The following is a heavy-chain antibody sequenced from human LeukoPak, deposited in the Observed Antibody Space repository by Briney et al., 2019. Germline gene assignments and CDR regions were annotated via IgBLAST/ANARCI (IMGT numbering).Heavy chain of an antibody. CDR1: GFTFSSYA. D-gene: IGHD5-24*01. J-gene: IGHJ4*02. CDR3: AKDPRVGSRVATPCH. V-gene: IGHV3-23*01. Sequence: GGSLRLSCAASGFTFSSYAMSWVRQAPGKGLEWVSAISGRGGSTYYADSVKGRFTTSRDNSKSTLFLQMNSLRAEDTAVYYCAKDPRVGSRVATPCHWGQGTLVTVSS. CDR2: ISGRGGST.